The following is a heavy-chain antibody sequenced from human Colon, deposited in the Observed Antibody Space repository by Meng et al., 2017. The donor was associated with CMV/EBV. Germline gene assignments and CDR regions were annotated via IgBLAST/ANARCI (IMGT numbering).Heavy chain of an antibody. J-gene: IGHJ4*02. Sequence: SETLSLTCTGSGGSISRSSYFWGWIRQPPGKGLEWIGSMYYSGSTHYNPSLKSRVTISVDTSEKQFSLKLRSVTAADTAVYYCARDLKSGSGWSGTFDYWGQGMLVTVSS. D-gene: IGHD6-19*01. CDR3: ARDLKSGSGWSGTFDY. V-gene: IGHV4-39*07. CDR2: MYYSGST. CDR1: GGSISRSSYF.